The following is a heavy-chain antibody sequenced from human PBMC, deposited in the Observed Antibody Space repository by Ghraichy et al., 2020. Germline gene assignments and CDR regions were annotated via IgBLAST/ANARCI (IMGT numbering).Heavy chain of an antibody. CDR2: ISSSSSYI. J-gene: IGHJ6*02. CDR1: GFTFSSYS. D-gene: IGHD3-16*01. V-gene: IGHV3-21*01. Sequence: GGSLRLSCAASGFTFSSYSMNWVRQAPGKGLEWVSSISSSSSYIYYADSVKGRFTISRDNAKNSLYLQMNSLRAEDTAVYYCARDYYEGGENYYGMDVWGQGTTVTVSS. CDR3: ARDYYEGGENYYGMDV.